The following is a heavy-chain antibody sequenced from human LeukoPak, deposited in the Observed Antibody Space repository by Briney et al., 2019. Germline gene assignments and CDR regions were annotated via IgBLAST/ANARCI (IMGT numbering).Heavy chain of an antibody. CDR1: GFTLGSNW. J-gene: IGHJ4*02. CDR2: MDDEGSGT. Sequence: EGSRRLSCAVSGFTLGSNWKHWVRQAPGKGLEWVSRMDDEGSGTSYADSVKGRFTISRDNAKNTVYLQMNSLRVEDSAVYYCATVFDYWGQGTLVTVSS. CDR3: ATVFDY. V-gene: IGHV3-74*01.